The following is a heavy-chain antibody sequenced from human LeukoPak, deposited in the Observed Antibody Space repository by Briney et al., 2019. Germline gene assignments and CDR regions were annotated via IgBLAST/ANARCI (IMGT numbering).Heavy chain of an antibody. CDR3: ARRYCSSTSCYKGRWFDP. CDR1: GGSISSYY. CDR2: INHSGST. D-gene: IGHD2-2*01. Sequence: PSETLSLTCTVSGGSISSYYWSWIRQPPGKGLEWIGEINHSGSTNYNPSLKSRVTISVDTSKNQFSLKLSSVTAADTAVYYCARRYCSSTSCYKGRWFDPWGQGTLVTVSS. J-gene: IGHJ5*02. V-gene: IGHV4-34*01.